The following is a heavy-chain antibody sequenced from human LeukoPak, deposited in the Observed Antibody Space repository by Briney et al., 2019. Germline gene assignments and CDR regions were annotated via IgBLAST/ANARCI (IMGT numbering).Heavy chain of an antibody. CDR2: IYHSGST. D-gene: IGHD6-13*01. CDR1: DYSITNGYY. Sequence: SETLSLTCTVSDYSITNGYYWGWIRQPPGQGLEWIGSIYHSGSTYYNPSLKSRVTISVDTSKNQFSLKLSSVTAADTAVFYCARAFYSSSWYHKEDFFDYWGQGTLVTVSS. J-gene: IGHJ4*02. V-gene: IGHV4-38-2*02. CDR3: ARAFYSSSWYHKEDFFDY.